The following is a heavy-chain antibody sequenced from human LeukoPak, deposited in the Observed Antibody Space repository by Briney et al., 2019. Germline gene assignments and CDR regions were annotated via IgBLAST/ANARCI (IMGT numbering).Heavy chain of an antibody. D-gene: IGHD1-1*01. J-gene: IGHJ4*02. CDR3: AKDGPQLRYYFDY. V-gene: IGHV3-23*01. CDR1: GFTLSTNA. CDR2: ISGSGAST. Sequence: GGSLRLSCLTSGFTLSTNAMSWVRQAPGKGLEWISGISGSGASTYYADSVKGRFTISRDDSKNTLYLQMNSLRAEDTAVYYCAKDGPQLRYYFDYWGQGTLVTVSS.